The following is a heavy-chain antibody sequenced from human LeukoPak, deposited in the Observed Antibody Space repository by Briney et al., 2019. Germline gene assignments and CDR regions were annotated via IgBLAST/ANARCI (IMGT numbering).Heavy chain of an antibody. Sequence: GGSLRLSCAASGFTFSSYAMSWVRQAPGKGLEWVANIKQDGSEKYYVDSVKGRFTISRDNAKNSLYLQMNSLRAEDTAVYYCARARQGDILTGYLFDYWGQGTLVTVSS. CDR2: IKQDGSEK. CDR1: GFTFSSYA. J-gene: IGHJ4*02. D-gene: IGHD3-9*01. CDR3: ARARQGDILTGYLFDY. V-gene: IGHV3-7*03.